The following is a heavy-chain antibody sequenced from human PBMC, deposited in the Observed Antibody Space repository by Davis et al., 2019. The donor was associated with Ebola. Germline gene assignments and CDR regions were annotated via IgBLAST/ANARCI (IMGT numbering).Heavy chain of an antibody. J-gene: IGHJ5*01. V-gene: IGHV4-34*01. D-gene: IGHD4-17*01. CDR2: TGHSGYT. CDR1: GGSFSDFF. Sequence: MPSETLSLTCAVYGGSFSDFFWSWIRQPPGKGLEWIGETGHSGYTNYSPSLRSRVAISVDSSKNQFSLEISSVTAADTATYYCARTTKTNIEDSGLGYNSFDSWGQGVLVSVSS. CDR3: ARTTKTNIEDSGLGYNSFDS.